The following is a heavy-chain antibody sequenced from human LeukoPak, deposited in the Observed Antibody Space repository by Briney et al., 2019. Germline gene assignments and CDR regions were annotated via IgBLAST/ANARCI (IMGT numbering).Heavy chain of an antibody. V-gene: IGHV3-21*01. CDR3: ARAPLTSGGWRGYFDY. CDR1: GFTFSSYS. CDR2: ISSSSSYI. Sequence: GGSLRLSCAASGFTFSSYSMNWVRQAPGKGLEWVSSISSSSSYIYYADSVKGRFTISRDNAKNSLYLQMNSLRAEDTAVYYCARAPLTSGGWRGYFDYWGQRTLVTVSS. J-gene: IGHJ4*02. D-gene: IGHD3-10*01.